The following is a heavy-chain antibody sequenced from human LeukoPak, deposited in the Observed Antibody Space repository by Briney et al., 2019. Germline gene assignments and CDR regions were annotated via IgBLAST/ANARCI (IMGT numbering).Heavy chain of an antibody. CDR3: ARDQNIAGRPDY. CDR2: ISAYNGNT. CDR1: GYTFTSYG. V-gene: IGHV1-18*01. J-gene: IGHJ4*02. Sequence: ASVKVSCKASGYTFTSYGISWVRQAPGQGLEWMGWISAYNGNTNYAQEFQGRVTMTTDTSTSTVYMELRTLRSDDTAVYYCARDQNIAGRPDYWGQGTLVTVSS. D-gene: IGHD6-6*01.